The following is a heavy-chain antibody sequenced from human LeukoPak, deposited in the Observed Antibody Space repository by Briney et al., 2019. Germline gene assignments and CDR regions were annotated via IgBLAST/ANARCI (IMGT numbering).Heavy chain of an antibody. Sequence: ASVKVSCKASGYTFNTYGISWVRQAPGQGLEWMGWISDYNGNTRYAQNFQGRVTMTTDTSTSTAYMDLRSLRSDDTAVYYCARYRYSGSYYIDVSGKGTTVTVSS. CDR1: GYTFNTYG. J-gene: IGHJ6*03. CDR3: ARYRYSGSYYIDV. CDR2: ISDYNGNT. V-gene: IGHV1-18*01. D-gene: IGHD1-26*01.